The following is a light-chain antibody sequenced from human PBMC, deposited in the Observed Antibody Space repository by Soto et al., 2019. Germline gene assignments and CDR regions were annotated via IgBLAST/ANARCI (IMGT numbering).Light chain of an antibody. V-gene: IGKV3-11*01. Sequence: EIVFTQSPGTLSFCPVEIATLSCRASQSVSSYLAWYQQKPGQAPRLLIYDASNRATGIPARFSGSGSGTDFTLTISSLEPEDFAVYYCQQRSNWPRTFGQGTKVDIK. J-gene: IGKJ1*01. CDR3: QQRSNWPRT. CDR1: QSVSSY. CDR2: DAS.